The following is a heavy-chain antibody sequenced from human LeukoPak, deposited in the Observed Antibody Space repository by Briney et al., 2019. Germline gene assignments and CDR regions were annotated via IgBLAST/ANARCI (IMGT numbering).Heavy chain of an antibody. CDR1: GGTFSSYA. CDR3: ARSTPLQLRYFDWLPSPSSYYYMDV. V-gene: IGHV1-69*05. J-gene: IGHJ6*03. CDR2: IIPIFGTA. Sequence: SVKVSCKASGGTFSSYAISWVRQAPGQGLEWMGGIIPIFGTANYAQKFQGRVTITTDESTSTAYMELSSLRSEDTAVYYCARSTPLQLRYFDWLPSPSSYYYMDVWGKGTTVTVSS. D-gene: IGHD3-9*01.